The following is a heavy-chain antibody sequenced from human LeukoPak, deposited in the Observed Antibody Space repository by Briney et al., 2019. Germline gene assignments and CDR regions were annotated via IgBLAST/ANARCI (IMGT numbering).Heavy chain of an antibody. CDR3: ATKVRLQMYYMDV. CDR1: GGSVSSSY. CDR2: IYYSGST. V-gene: IGHV4-39*01. D-gene: IGHD3-16*01. J-gene: IGHJ6*03. Sequence: PSETLSLTCAVYGGSVSSSYWGWIRQPPGEGLEWIGSIYYSGSTYYNSSLKSRVTISVDTSKNQFSLKLSSVTAADTAVYYCATKVRLQMYYMDVWGKGTTVTISS.